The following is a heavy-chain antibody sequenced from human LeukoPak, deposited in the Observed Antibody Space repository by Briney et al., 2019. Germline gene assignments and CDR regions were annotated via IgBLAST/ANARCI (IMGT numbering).Heavy chain of an antibody. J-gene: IGHJ6*02. CDR2: IVVGSGNT. CDR1: GFTFTTSA. D-gene: IGHD4-11*01. CDR3: AAGGPADYRSIYDYGMDV. V-gene: IGHV1-58*01. Sequence: GTSVKVSCKASGFTFTTSAVQWVRQARGQRLEWIGWIVVGSGNTNYAQKFQERVIITRDMSTSTAYMELSSVRSEDTAVYYCAAGGPADYRSIYDYGMDVWGQGTTVTVSS.